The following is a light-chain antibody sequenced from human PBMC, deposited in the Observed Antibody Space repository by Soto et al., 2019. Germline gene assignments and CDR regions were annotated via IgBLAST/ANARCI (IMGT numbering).Light chain of an antibody. CDR1: QGISNY. CDR2: AAS. V-gene: IGKV1-27*01. CDR3: QHYNSAPWT. Sequence: IRMTKSPSSLSASVRDRVTITCRASQGISNYLALFQKKPGKVPKLLIYAASTLQSGVPSRFSGSGAWTDLTLTSSSLQPEDLATYYCQHYNSAPWTFGQGTKVDMK. J-gene: IGKJ1*01.